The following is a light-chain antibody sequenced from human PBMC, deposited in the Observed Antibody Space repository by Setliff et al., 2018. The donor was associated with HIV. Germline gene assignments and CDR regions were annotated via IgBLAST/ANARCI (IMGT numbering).Light chain of an antibody. CDR1: SSDVGGYNY. Sequence: LTQPASVSGSPGQSITLSCTGTSSDVGGYNYVSWYQQHPDKAPKLTIYDVKNRPSGVSDRFSGSKSGNTASLTISGLQAEDEADYYCCSYAGSGPVFGAGTKVTVL. J-gene: IGLJ1*01. CDR2: DVK. CDR3: CSYAGSGPV. V-gene: IGLV2-23*02.